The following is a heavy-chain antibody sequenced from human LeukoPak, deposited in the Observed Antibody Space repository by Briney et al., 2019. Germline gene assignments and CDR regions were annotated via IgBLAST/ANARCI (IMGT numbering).Heavy chain of an antibody. CDR1: GFTFSSYA. J-gene: IGHJ4*02. CDR2: ISGSGGST. D-gene: IGHD3-22*01. V-gene: IGHV3-23*01. CDR3: AMVGYYYDSSGSDY. Sequence: PGGSLRLSCAASGFTFSSYAMSWVRQAPGKGLEWVSAISGSGGSTYYADSVKGRFTISRDNAKNSLYLQMNSLRAEDTAVYYCAMVGYYYDSSGSDYWGQGTLVTVSS.